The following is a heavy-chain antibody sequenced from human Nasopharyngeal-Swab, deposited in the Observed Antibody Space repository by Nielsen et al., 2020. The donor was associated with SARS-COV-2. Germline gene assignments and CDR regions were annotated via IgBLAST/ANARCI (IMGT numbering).Heavy chain of an antibody. CDR2: IIPIFGTA. CDR3: ARASDYGDYGGYFDY. J-gene: IGHJ4*02. D-gene: IGHD4-17*01. Sequence: VREAPGRGLEWMGGIIPIFGTANYAQKFQGRVTITADKSTSTAYMELSSLRSEDTAVYYCARASDYGDYGGYFDYWGQGTLVTVSS. V-gene: IGHV1-69*06.